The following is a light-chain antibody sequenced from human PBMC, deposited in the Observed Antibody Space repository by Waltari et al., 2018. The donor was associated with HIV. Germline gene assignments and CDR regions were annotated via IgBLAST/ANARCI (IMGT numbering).Light chain of an antibody. CDR3: QQYNNWLT. Sequence: IVMTQSPATLSVSPGERATLSCRAGQSVSNKLACYQQKAGQAPRLLIYDASTRATGVPARFSGSGSGTDFTLTISSLQSGDFAIYYCQQYNNWLTFGGGTKVEIK. CDR1: QSVSNK. J-gene: IGKJ4*01. CDR2: DAS. V-gene: IGKV3-15*01.